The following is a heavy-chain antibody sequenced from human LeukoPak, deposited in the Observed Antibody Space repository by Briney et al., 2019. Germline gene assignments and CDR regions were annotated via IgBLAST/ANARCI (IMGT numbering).Heavy chain of an antibody. CDR2: IYPGDSDT. D-gene: IGHD3-10*01. CDR3: ALSLGSYGSGSYNHYYYMDV. Sequence: GASLKTSCQGSGYSFTSYWIGWVRQLPGKGLEWMWIIYPGDSDTRYSPSFQGQVTISADKSISTAYLQWSSLKASDTAMYYCALSLGSYGSGSYNHYYYMDVWGKGTTVTVSS. V-gene: IGHV5-51*01. CDR1: GYSFTSYW. J-gene: IGHJ6*03.